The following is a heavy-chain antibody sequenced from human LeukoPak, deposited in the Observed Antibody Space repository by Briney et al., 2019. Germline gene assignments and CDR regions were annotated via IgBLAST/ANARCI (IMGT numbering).Heavy chain of an antibody. CDR1: GYTFTSYG. CDR3: ARVLRYFDWLPMGGFDP. J-gene: IGHJ5*02. V-gene: IGHV1-8*02. CDR2: MNPNSGNT. D-gene: IGHD3-9*01. Sequence: GASVKVSCKASGYTFTSYGISWVRQATGQGLEWMGWMNPNSGNTGYAQKFQGRVTMTRNTSISTAYMELSSLRSEDTAVYYCARVLRYFDWLPMGGFDPWGQGTLVTVSS.